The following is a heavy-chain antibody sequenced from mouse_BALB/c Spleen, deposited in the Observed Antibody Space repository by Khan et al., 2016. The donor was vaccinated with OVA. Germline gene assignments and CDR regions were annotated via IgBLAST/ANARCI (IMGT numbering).Heavy chain of an antibody. Sequence: EVELVESGGGLVKPGGSLKLSCAAAGFTFSDYYMYWVRQTPEKRLEWVATISDGGSYTYSPDSVKGRFSISRDNAKNNLYLQMSSLKSEDTARDYCGRGGYGTLAYWGQGTLVTVSA. CDR2: ISDGGSYT. D-gene: IGHD1-1*01. CDR1: GFTFSDYY. V-gene: IGHV5-4*02. CDR3: GRGGYGTLAY. J-gene: IGHJ3*01.